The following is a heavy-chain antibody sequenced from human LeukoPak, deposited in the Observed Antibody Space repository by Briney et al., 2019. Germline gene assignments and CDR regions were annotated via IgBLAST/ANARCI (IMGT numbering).Heavy chain of an antibody. CDR2: MNPNSGNT. CDR1: GYTFTSYD. CDR3: ASRTVNSGSLLPSDY. Sequence: GASVKVSCKASGYTFTSYDVNWVRQATGQGLEWMGWMNPNSGNTGYAQKFQGRVTMTRNTSISTAYMELSSLRSDDTAVYYCASRTVNSGSLLPSDYWGQGTLVTVSS. J-gene: IGHJ4*02. V-gene: IGHV1-8*01. D-gene: IGHD1-26*01.